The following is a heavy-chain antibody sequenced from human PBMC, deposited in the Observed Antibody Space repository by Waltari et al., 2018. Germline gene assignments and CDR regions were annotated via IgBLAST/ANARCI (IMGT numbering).Heavy chain of an antibody. J-gene: IGHJ4*02. CDR1: GFTFSSYN. V-gene: IGHV3-21*01. D-gene: IGHD2-15*01. CDR3: AGGLLGF. Sequence: EVQLVESGGGLVKPGGSLRVSCVASGFTFSSYNMNWVRQAPGKGLEWVSSITTRNTYIYYADSVKGRFTVSRDNAKNSLYLQMNSLRVEDTALYYCAGGLLGFWGQGTLVTVSS. CDR2: ITTRNTYI.